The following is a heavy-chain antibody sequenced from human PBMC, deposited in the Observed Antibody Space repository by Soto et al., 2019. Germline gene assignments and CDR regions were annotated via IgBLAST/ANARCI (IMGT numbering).Heavy chain of an antibody. CDR1: GYSFTSYW. CDR2: IYPGDSDT. D-gene: IGHD5-18*01. J-gene: IGHJ6*02. CDR3: AMFLDTAMGTWYYYYYGMDV. Sequence: PGESLKISCKGSGYSFTSYWIGWVRQMPGKGLEWMGIIYPGDSDTRYSPSFQGQVTISADKSISTAYLQWSSLKASDTAMYYCAMFLDTAMGTWYYYYYGMDVWGQGTTVTVSS. V-gene: IGHV5-51*01.